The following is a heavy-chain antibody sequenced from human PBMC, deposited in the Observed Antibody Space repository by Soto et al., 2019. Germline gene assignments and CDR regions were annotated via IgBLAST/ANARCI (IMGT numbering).Heavy chain of an antibody. CDR3: AMLGGWSGGSSGMDV. CDR1: GLIFSDYH. CDR2: IRRKANSYTT. V-gene: IGHV3-72*01. J-gene: IGHJ6*02. Sequence: EVQLVESGGGLVQPGGSLRLSCAASGLIFSDYHMDWVRQAPGKGLEWVGRIRRKANSYTTEYAASVKGRVIISRDDSKNSLYLQMNSLKSEDTAVYYCAMLGGWSGGSSGMDVWGQGTTVTVSS. D-gene: IGHD6-19*01.